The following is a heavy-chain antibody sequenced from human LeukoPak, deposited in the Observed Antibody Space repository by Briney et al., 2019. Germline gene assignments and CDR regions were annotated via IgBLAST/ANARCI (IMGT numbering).Heavy chain of an antibody. CDR2: ISASGYST. D-gene: IGHD2-15*01. CDR1: GFTFSSYA. V-gene: IGHV3-23*01. CDR3: AKQLGYCSDGSCYFPY. Sequence: GGSLRLSCAASGFTFSSYAMSWVRQVPGKGLEWVSGISASGYSTYYADSVKGRFTISRDNSKNTLYLQMNSLRAEDTAVYYCAKQLGYCSDGSCYFPYWGQGTLVTVSS. J-gene: IGHJ4*02.